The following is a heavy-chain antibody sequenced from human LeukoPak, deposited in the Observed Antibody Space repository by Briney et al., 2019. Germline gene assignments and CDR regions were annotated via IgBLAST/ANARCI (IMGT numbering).Heavy chain of an antibody. J-gene: IGHJ3*02. Sequence: GGSLRLSCAASGFTFSNAWVSWVRQAPGKGLEWVGRIKSKTDGGTTDYAAPVKGRFTISRDDSKNTLYLQMNSLKTEDTAVYYCTTSSSWDQGTFDIWGQGTMVTVSS. D-gene: IGHD6-13*01. V-gene: IGHV3-15*01. CDR1: GFTFSNAW. CDR3: TTSSSWDQGTFDI. CDR2: IKSKTDGGTT.